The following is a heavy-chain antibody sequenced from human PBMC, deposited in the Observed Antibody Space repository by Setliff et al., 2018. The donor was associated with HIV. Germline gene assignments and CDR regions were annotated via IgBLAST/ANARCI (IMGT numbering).Heavy chain of an antibody. D-gene: IGHD5-12*01. J-gene: IGHJ5*02. CDR2: ISPSSTII. V-gene: IGHV3-48*04. Sequence: GGSLRLSCGASGFSFSSYSMNWVRQAPGKGLEWVSYISPSSTIIYYPDSVKGRFTTSRDNAKNSLYLQMNSLRAEDTAVYYCARGVATNLDPWGQGSLVTVSS. CDR1: GFSFSSYS. CDR3: ARGVATNLDP.